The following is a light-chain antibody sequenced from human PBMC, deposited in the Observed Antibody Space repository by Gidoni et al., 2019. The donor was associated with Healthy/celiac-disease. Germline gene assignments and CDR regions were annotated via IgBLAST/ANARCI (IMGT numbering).Light chain of an antibody. CDR2: GAS. Sequence: IVFTPSPVTLSLSPGERATLSCRASQSVSSSYLAWYQQKPGQAPRLLIYGASSRDTGIPDRFSGSGSGTDFTLTISRLEPEDFAVYYCQQYGSSPRTFGQGTKVEIK. V-gene: IGKV3-20*01. CDR3: QQYGSSPRT. CDR1: QSVSSSY. J-gene: IGKJ1*01.